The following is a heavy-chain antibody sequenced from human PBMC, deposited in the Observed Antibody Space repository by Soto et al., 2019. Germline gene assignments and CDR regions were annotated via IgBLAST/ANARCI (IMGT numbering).Heavy chain of an antibody. CDR1: GFTFSSYP. CDR3: ARVAPYCSTTTCYIDS. D-gene: IGHD2-2*01. CDR2: IGGSGTGFNT. Sequence: GGSLRLSCAASGFTFSSYPMKWVRQGPGKGLEWVSTIGGSGTGFNTDYADSVKGRFVISRDNSKNTVYLQMNSLRAEDTALYYCARVAPYCSTTTCYIDSWGQGTLVTVSS. V-gene: IGHV3-23*01. J-gene: IGHJ4*02.